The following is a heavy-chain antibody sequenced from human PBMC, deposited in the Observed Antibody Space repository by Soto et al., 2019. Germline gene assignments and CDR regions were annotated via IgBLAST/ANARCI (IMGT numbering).Heavy chain of an antibody. Sequence: SQTLSLTCAISGDTVSSNSVAWNWIRQSPSRGLEWLGRTYYRSKWYNDYAVSVKSRITINPDTSKNHFSLQLNSVTPEDTAVYYCAREGDYPFGFDYWGQGTLVTVSS. CDR2: TYYRSKWYN. CDR1: GDTVSSNSVA. CDR3: AREGDYPFGFDY. V-gene: IGHV6-1*01. D-gene: IGHD4-17*01. J-gene: IGHJ4*02.